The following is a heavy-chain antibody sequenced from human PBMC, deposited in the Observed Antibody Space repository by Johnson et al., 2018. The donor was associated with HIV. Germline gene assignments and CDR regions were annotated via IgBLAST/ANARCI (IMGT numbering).Heavy chain of an antibody. J-gene: IGHJ3*02. V-gene: IGHV3-30*02. D-gene: IGHD6-13*01. Sequence: QVQLVESGGGLVQPGGSLRLSCAASGFTFSSYGMNWVRQAPGKGLEWVAFIRYDGSNKYYADSVKGRFTISRDNSKNTLYLQMNSLRADDTAIYSWVKGMDSRSWYACDIWVQGTMVTVSS. CDR2: IRYDGSNK. CDR1: GFTFSSYG. CDR3: VKGMDSRSWYACDI.